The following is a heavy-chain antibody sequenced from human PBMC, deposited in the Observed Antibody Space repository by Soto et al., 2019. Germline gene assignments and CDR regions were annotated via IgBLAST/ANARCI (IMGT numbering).Heavy chain of an antibody. V-gene: IGHV4-4*07. CDR3: ARDYGYCSGGSCSYYYYYGMDV. Sequence: SETLSLTCTVSGGSISSYYWSWIRQPTGKGLEWIGRIYTSGSTNYNPSLKSRVTMSVDTSKNQFSLKLSSVTAADTAVYYCARDYGYCSGGSCSYYYYYGMDVWGQGTTV. D-gene: IGHD2-15*01. CDR1: GGSISSYY. J-gene: IGHJ6*02. CDR2: IYTSGST.